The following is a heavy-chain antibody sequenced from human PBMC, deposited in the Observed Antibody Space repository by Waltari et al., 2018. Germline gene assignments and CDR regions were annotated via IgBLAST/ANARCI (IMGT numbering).Heavy chain of an antibody. CDR1: GFILSGSW. CDR2: INEDGSQK. Sequence: EVQVVESGGGLVQPGGSLTLSCEASGFILSGSWMSWVRQAPGKGLEWVAHINEDGSQKDFVDPVKGRFTISRDNAKKSLYLQMNSLRVEDTAVYYCVLWGTEANYWGQGMVVTVSS. CDR3: VLWGTEANY. D-gene: IGHD3-16*01. V-gene: IGHV3-7*03. J-gene: IGHJ4*02.